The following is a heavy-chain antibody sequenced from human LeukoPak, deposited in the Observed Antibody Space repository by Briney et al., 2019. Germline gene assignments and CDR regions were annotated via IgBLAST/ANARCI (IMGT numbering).Heavy chain of an antibody. CDR3: ARRHYYDSSGYPPDDYFDY. J-gene: IGHJ4*02. Sequence: SETLSLTCAVYGGSFSGYYWSWIRQPPGKGLEWIGEINHSGSTNYNPSLKSRVTISVDTSKNQFSLKLSSVTAADTAVYYCARRHYYDSSGYPPDDYFDYWGQGTLVTVSS. CDR1: GGSFSGYY. D-gene: IGHD3-22*01. CDR2: INHSGST. V-gene: IGHV4-34*01.